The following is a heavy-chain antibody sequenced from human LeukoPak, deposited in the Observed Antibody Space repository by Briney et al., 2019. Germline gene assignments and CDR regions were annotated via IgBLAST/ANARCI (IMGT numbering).Heavy chain of an antibody. Sequence: PSETLSLTCIVSGSSISSYYWSWIRQPAGKGLEWIGRIYSSGSTNYNPSLKSRVTISVDTSKNQFSLKLSSVTAADTAVYYCAREVVVVAASPPINWFDPWGQGTLVTVSS. V-gene: IGHV4-4*07. CDR1: GSSISSYY. J-gene: IGHJ5*02. D-gene: IGHD2-15*01. CDR2: IYSSGST. CDR3: AREVVVVAASPPINWFDP.